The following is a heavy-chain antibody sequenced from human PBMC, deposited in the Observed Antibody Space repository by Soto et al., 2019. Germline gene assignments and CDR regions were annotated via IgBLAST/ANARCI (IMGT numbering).Heavy chain of an antibody. V-gene: IGHV4-31*03. CDR1: GGSITRGGYG. CDR3: ARDPAP. CDR2: IYNSGTT. Sequence: TLSLTCTVSGGSITRGGYGWSWIRQHPGKGLEWIGYIYNSGTTYYNPSLKSRVTISVDTSKIQFSLKLTSVTAADTAVYYCARDPAPWGQGTLVTVSS. J-gene: IGHJ5*02.